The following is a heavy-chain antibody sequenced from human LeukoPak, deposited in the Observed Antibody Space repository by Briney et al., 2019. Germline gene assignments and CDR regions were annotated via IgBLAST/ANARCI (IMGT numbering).Heavy chain of an antibody. D-gene: IGHD1-26*01. J-gene: IGHJ4*02. CDR1: GCSRTTSQVG. Sequence: SGPTLVKPTQTLTLTCTFSGCSRTTSQVGVGWIRQPPGKALECLAVIYWDGDKRYRSSLRSRVTITKDTSKNQVVLTLSDMDPEDTATYFCVQIRGSTPGSTDIWGQGTLVTVSS. CDR3: VQIRGSTPGSTDI. CDR2: IYWDGDK. V-gene: IGHV2-5*02.